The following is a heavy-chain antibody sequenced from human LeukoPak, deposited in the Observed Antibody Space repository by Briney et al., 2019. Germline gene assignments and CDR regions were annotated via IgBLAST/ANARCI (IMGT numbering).Heavy chain of an antibody. Sequence: SETLSLTCTVSGGSISSYYWSWIRQPPGKGLEWIGSIYYSGSTYYNPSLKSRVTISVDTSKNQFSLKLSSVTAADTAVYYCAGIGIAVAGVNLNYYYYMDVWGKGTTVTISS. V-gene: IGHV4-59*05. CDR1: GGSISSYY. CDR2: IYYSGST. J-gene: IGHJ6*03. D-gene: IGHD6-19*01. CDR3: AGIGIAVAGVNLNYYYYMDV.